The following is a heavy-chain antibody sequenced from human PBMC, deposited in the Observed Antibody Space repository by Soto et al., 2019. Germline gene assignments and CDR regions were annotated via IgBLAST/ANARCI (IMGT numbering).Heavy chain of an antibody. J-gene: IGHJ4*01. CDR1: GFTFSSYA. Sequence: EVQLLESGGGLVQPGGSLRLSCAASGFTFSSYAMSWVLQAPGKGLEWVSVISGSGDSTYYADSVKGRFTISRDNSKKTLYLQINSLRAEYTAVYSWARRGSGSYYDYWGHGPLVTVSS. V-gene: IGHV3-23*01. CDR2: ISGSGDST. CDR3: ARRGSGSYYDY. D-gene: IGHD1-26*01.